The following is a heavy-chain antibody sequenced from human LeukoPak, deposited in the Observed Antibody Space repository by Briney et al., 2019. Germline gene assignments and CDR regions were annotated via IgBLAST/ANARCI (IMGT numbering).Heavy chain of an antibody. CDR2: ISWNSGSI. D-gene: IGHD2-2*01. J-gene: IGHJ3*02. CDR3: AKDIEYQLLFAFDI. V-gene: IGHV3-9*03. CDR1: GFTFDDYA. Sequence: GRSLRLSCAASGFTFDDYAMHWVRQAPGKGLEWVSGISWNSGSIGYADSVKGRFTISRDNAKNSLYLQMNSLRAEDMALYYCAKDIEYQLLFAFDIWGQGTMGTVSA.